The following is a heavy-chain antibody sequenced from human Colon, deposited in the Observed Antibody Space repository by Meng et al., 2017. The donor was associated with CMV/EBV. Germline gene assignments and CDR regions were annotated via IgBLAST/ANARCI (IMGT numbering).Heavy chain of an antibody. J-gene: IGHJ6*02. CDR1: GVSVSTNI. Sequence: GGFLRLSCAASGVSVSTNIMNWVRQAPGKGLEWVSLIHASGTTYYADSVKGRFTISRDDSKNTLYLQMNSLRAEDTAVYYCARKPNYLGMDVWGHGTTVTVSS. CDR2: IHASGTT. CDR3: ARKPNYLGMDV. V-gene: IGHV3-53*01.